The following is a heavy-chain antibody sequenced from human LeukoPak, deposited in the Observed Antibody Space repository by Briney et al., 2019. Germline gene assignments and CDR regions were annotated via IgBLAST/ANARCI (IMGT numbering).Heavy chain of an antibody. D-gene: IGHD6-13*01. V-gene: IGHV1-46*01. CDR1: GYTFTSYY. CDR3: ARSRSSRDYFDY. CDR2: INPSGGST. Sequence: ASVKVSCTASGYTFTSYYMHWVRQAPGQGLEWMGIINPSGGSTSYAQKFQGRVTMTRDTSTSTAYMELSSLRSEDTAVYYCARSRSSRDYFDYWGQGTLVTVSS. J-gene: IGHJ4*02.